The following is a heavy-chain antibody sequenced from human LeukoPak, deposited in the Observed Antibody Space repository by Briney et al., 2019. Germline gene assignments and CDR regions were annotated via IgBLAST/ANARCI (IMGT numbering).Heavy chain of an antibody. CDR3: ARDFATDIVVVVAAAILDY. V-gene: IGHV3-30-3*01. Sequence: GGYLRLSCAASGFTFSSYAVHWVRQAPGKGREWVAVISYDGSNKYYTDSVKGRFTTYRDNSKNTLYLQMNSLRAEDTAVYYCARDFATDIVVVVAAAILDYWGQGTLVTVSS. D-gene: IGHD2-15*01. CDR1: GFTFSSYA. CDR2: ISYDGSNK. J-gene: IGHJ4*02.